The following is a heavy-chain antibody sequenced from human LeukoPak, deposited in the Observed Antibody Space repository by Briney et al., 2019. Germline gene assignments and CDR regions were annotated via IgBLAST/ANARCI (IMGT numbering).Heavy chain of an antibody. CDR3: AKGVVPAAIKSWFDP. D-gene: IGHD2-2*01. CDR1: RFTFSSYG. V-gene: IGHV3-30*18. CDR2: ISYDGSNK. Sequence: GGSLRLSCAASRFTFSSYGMHWVRQAPGKGLEWVAVISYDGSNKYYADSVKGRFTISRDNSKNTLYLQMNSLRAEDTAVYYCAKGVVPAAIKSWFDPWGQGTLVTVSS. J-gene: IGHJ5*02.